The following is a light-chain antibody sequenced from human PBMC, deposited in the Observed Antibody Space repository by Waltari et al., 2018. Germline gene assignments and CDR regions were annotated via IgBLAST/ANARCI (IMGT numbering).Light chain of an antibody. Sequence: DVVMTQSPLSLPVSLGQPASISCRSSQSLVHTDGHTYLNSFQQRPGQSPRRLIYKVSNRDSGVPDRVSGSGSGTAFTLKISRVEAEDVGIYYCMQATNWPLTFGQGTKVEIQ. CDR1: QSLVHTDGHTY. V-gene: IGKV2-30*02. CDR2: KVS. J-gene: IGKJ1*01. CDR3: MQATNWPLT.